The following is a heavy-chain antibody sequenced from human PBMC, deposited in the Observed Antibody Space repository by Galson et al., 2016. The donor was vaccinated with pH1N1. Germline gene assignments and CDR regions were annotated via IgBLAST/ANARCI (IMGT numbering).Heavy chain of an antibody. CDR3: ASLVRGSYPDPLYYFDF. Sequence: ETLSLTCTVSGGSLSSRNFYGGWIRQPPGKGLEWIGNIHYSGFTHYNLSLQSRVTISVDTSENQFSLRLSSVTAADTAVYYCASLVRGSYPDPLYYFDFWGLGTLVTVSS. CDR2: IHYSGFT. CDR1: GGSLSSRNFY. V-gene: IGHV4-39*01. D-gene: IGHD1-26*01. J-gene: IGHJ4*02.